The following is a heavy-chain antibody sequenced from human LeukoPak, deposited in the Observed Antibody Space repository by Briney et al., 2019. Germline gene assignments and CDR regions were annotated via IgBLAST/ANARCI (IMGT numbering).Heavy chain of an antibody. J-gene: IGHJ4*02. Sequence: EPGGSLRLSCAASGFTFSSYAMSWVRQAPGKGLEWVSAISGSGGSIYYADSVKGRFTISRDNSKNTLYLQMNSLRAEDTAVYYCAKSEDIVVVVANDYWGQGTLVTVSS. D-gene: IGHD2-15*01. CDR2: ISGSGGSI. CDR1: GFTFSSYA. CDR3: AKSEDIVVVVANDY. V-gene: IGHV3-23*01.